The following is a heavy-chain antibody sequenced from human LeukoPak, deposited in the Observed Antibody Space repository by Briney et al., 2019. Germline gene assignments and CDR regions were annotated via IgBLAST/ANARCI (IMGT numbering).Heavy chain of an antibody. D-gene: IGHD1-1*01. CDR2: ISSSSGSI. CDR3: ARDWNYFST. J-gene: IGHJ4*02. Sequence: GGSLRLSCAASGFTFSSYSMTWVRQAPGKGLEWVSSISSSSGSIYYADSVKGRFTVSRDNAKNSLYLQMNSLRAEDTAVYYCARDWNYFSTWGQGTLVTVSS. V-gene: IGHV3-21*01. CDR1: GFTFSSYS.